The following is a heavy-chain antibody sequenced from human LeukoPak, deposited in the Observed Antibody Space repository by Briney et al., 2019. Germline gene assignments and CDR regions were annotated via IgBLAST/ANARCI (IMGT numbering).Heavy chain of an antibody. CDR3: AKDSCSGGSCYSNDAFDI. J-gene: IGHJ3*02. V-gene: IGHV3-7*01. Sequence: GGSLRLSCAASGFTFSRYWMSWVRQAPGKGLEWVANIRQDGSEKYYADSVKGRFTISRDNSKNTLYLQMNSLRAEDTAVYYCAKDSCSGGSCYSNDAFDIWGQGTMVTVSS. D-gene: IGHD2-15*01. CDR1: GFTFSRYW. CDR2: IRQDGSEK.